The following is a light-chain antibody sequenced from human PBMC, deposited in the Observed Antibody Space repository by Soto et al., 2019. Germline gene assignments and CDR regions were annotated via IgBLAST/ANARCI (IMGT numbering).Light chain of an antibody. CDR2: DDY. CDR3: ATWDSSLSAVV. J-gene: IGLJ2*01. Sequence: QSVLTQPPSMSAAPGQKVTISCSGSSSNIGNNYVAWYQQLPGTAPKFLIFDDYKRPSGIPDRFSGSKSGTSATLGITELQTGDEADYYCATWDSSLSAVVFGGGTKVTVL. V-gene: IGLV1-51*01. CDR1: SSNIGNNY.